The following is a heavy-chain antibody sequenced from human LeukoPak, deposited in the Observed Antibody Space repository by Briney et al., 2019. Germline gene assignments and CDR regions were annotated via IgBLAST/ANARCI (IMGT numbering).Heavy chain of an antibody. J-gene: IGHJ4*02. CDR3: ARASYSDYVVNY. CDR1: GYSVSSVFY. CDR2: FYHSGST. D-gene: IGHD4-11*01. Sequence: PSETLSLTCTVSGYSVSSVFYWGWIRQHPGKGLEWVGTFYHSGSTHYNPSLKSRVTISVDTSKNQFSLRLSSVTVADTAVYFCARASYSDYVVNYGGQGILVTVSS. V-gene: IGHV4-38-2*02.